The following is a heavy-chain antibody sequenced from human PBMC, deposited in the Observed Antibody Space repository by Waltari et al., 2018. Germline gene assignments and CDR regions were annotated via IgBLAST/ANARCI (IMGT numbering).Heavy chain of an antibody. CDR2: IYSGGST. J-gene: IGHJ4*02. CDR3: AKDLVAGWHDY. Sequence: EVQLLESGGGLVQPGGSLRLSCAASGFTFSSYAMSWVRQAPGKGLEWVSVIYSGGSTYYADSVKGRFTISRDNSKNTLYLQMNSLRAEDTAVYYCAKDLVAGWHDYWGQGTLVTVSS. CDR1: GFTFSSYA. V-gene: IGHV3-23*03. D-gene: IGHD2-15*01.